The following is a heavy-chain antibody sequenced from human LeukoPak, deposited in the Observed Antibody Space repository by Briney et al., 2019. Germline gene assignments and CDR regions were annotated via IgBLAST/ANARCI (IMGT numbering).Heavy chain of an antibody. CDR3: ARTSGRFLGRFDP. Sequence: SETLSLTCTVSGGSISSGSYHWSWIRQPAGKALEWIGRIYPSGSTNYDPSLKSRVTISVDTSKNQFSLKLTSVTAADTAVYYCARTSGRFLGRFDPWGQGTLVTVSS. J-gene: IGHJ5*02. V-gene: IGHV4-61*02. D-gene: IGHD3-3*01. CDR1: GGSISSGSYH. CDR2: IYPSGST.